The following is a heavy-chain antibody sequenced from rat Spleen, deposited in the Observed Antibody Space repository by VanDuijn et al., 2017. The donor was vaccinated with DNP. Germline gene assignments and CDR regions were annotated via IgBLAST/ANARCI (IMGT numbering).Heavy chain of an antibody. Sequence: EVQLVESGGGLVQSGRSLKLSCAASGFTFSDYYMAWIRQAPTKGLEWVAYIRYDGGGTKYADSVKGRFTISRDNAKNTLYLQMNSLRSEDMATYYCVRWNSGHFDYWGQGVMVPVSS. D-gene: IGHD4-3*01. J-gene: IGHJ2*01. CDR3: VRWNSGHFDY. CDR1: GFTFSDYY. V-gene: IGHV5-22*01. CDR2: IRYDGGGT.